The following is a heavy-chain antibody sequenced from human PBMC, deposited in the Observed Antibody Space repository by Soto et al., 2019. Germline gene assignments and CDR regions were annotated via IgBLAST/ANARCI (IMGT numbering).Heavy chain of an antibody. J-gene: IGHJ4*02. CDR3: AKRPDSGSRPYYFDY. CDR2: ISGSGGST. CDR1: GFTFSSYA. D-gene: IGHD5-12*01. Sequence: PGGSLRLSCAASGFTFSSYAMSWVRQAPGKGLEWVSVISGSGGSTYNADSVKGRFTISRDNSKNTLYLQMNSLRAEDTAVYYCAKRPDSGSRPYYFDYWGQGTLVTVSS. V-gene: IGHV3-23*01.